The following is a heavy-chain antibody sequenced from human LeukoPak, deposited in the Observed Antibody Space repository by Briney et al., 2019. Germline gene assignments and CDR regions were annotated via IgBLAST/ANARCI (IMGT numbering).Heavy chain of an antibody. D-gene: IGHD4-17*01. CDR1: GGSIISSSYH. CDR2: IHYSGGA. J-gene: IGHJ6*03. CDR3: ARGRTTVTYYYYYYMDV. V-gene: IGHV4-39*07. Sequence: SETLSLTCTVSGGSIISSSYHWTWIRQPPGKGLEWIGHIHYSGGADYNPSLKSRVTISVDTSKNQFSLKLSSVTAADTAVYYCARGRTTVTYYYYYYMDVWGKGTTVTVSS.